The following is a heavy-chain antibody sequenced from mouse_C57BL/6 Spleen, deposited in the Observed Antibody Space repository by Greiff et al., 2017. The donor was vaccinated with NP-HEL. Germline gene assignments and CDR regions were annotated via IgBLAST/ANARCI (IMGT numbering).Heavy chain of an antibody. Sequence: QVQLQQPGAELVKPGASVKLSCKASGYTFTSYWMQWVKQRPGQGLEWIGEIDPSDSYTNYNQQFKGKATLTVDTSSSTAYMQLSSLTSEDSAVYYCARQLRLPYAMDYWGQGTSVTVSS. V-gene: IGHV1-50*01. CDR3: ARQLRLPYAMDY. CDR2: IDPSDSYT. CDR1: GYTFTSYW. J-gene: IGHJ4*01. D-gene: IGHD3-2*02.